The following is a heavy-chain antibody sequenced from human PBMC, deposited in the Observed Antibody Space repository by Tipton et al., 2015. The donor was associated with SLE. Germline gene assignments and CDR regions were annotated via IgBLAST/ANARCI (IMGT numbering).Heavy chain of an antibody. Sequence: TLSLTCTVSGGSVSNEFHYWSWIRQPAGKGLEWIGRVYPGGSTYYNPSLKSRVTISLDTSKNQFSLKLSSVTAADTAVYYCARTDYPIFGVVRAFDIWGQGTMVTVSS. CDR3: ARTDYPIFGVVRAFDI. CDR1: GGSVSNEFHY. CDR2: VYPGGST. V-gene: IGHV4-61*02. D-gene: IGHD3-3*01. J-gene: IGHJ3*02.